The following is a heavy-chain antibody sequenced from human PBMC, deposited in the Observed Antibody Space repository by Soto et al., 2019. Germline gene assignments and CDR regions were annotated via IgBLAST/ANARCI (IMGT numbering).Heavy chain of an antibody. CDR1: GFTLTSSA. CDR2: IVVGSGNT. D-gene: IGHD5-12*01. Sequence: SVKVSCKASGFTLTSSAVQWVRQARGQRLEWIGWIVVGSGNTNYEQKFQERVTITRDMSTSTAYMELSSLRSEDTAVYYCAAADTLNVDIVATTYHFDYRGQGTLGTVSS. J-gene: IGHJ4*02. V-gene: IGHV1-58*01. CDR3: AAADTLNVDIVATTYHFDY.